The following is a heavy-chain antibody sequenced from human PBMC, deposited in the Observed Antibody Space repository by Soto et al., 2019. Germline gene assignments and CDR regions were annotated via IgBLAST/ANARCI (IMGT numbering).Heavy chain of an antibody. J-gene: IGHJ4*02. V-gene: IGHV1-69*01. CDR1: GGTFSSSA. CDR2: IIPIFGTA. Sequence: QVQLVQSGAEVKKPGSSVKVSCKASGGTFSSSAISWVRQAPGPGLEWMGGIIPIFGTANYAQTFQGRVTITADESTSTAYMELSSLRSEDTAVYYCARGNDFWSGYFDYWGQGTLVTVSS. D-gene: IGHD3-3*01. CDR3: ARGNDFWSGYFDY.